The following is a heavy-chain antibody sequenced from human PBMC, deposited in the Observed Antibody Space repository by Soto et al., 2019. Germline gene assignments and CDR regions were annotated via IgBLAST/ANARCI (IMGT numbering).Heavy chain of an antibody. Sequence: ASVKVSCRASGYTFTGYYMHWVRQAPGQGLEWMGWINPNSGGTNYAQKFQGRVTMTRDTSISTAYMELSRLRSDDTAVYYCARGDYGTSTSRPTCNRCDPLCQGTRFRVAS. J-gene: IGHJ5*02. D-gene: IGHD2-2*01. CDR1: GYTFTGYY. CDR2: INPNSGGT. V-gene: IGHV1-2*02. CDR3: ARGDYGTSTSRPTCNRCDP.